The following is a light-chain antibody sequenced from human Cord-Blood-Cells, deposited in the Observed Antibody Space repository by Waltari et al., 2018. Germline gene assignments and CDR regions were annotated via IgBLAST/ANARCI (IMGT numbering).Light chain of an antibody. CDR2: DAS. CDR1: QDISNY. V-gene: IGKV1-33*01. Sequence: DIQMTQSPSSLSASVGDRVTITCQASQDISNYLNWYQQKPGKAPKLLIYDASNLETGVPSRFSGSGSGTDFTFTISSLQPEDIATYYCQQYDNLPWTVGQGP. CDR3: QQYDNLPWT. J-gene: IGKJ1*01.